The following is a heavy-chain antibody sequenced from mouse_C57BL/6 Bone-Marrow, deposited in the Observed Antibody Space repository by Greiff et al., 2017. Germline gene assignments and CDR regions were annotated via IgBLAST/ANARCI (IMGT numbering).Heavy chain of an antibody. CDR1: GYTFTSYG. J-gene: IGHJ3*01. CDR3: ARSGGSSSYRAD. D-gene: IGHD1-1*01. V-gene: IGHV1-81*01. CDR2: IYPRSGNT. Sequence: QVQLQQSGAELARPGASVKLSCKASGYTFTSYGISWVKQRTGQGLEWIGEIYPRSGNTYYNEKFKGKATLTADKSSSTAYMELRSLTSEDSAVYFGARSGGSSSYRADWGQGTLVTVSA.